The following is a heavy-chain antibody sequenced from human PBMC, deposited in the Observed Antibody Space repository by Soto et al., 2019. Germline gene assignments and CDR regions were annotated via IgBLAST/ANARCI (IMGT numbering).Heavy chain of an antibody. J-gene: IGHJ5*02. V-gene: IGHV3-48*02. CDR3: ARDPERCSGGSCYPVDWFDP. CDR2: ISSSSSTI. Sequence: GGFLRLSCAASGFTFSSYSMNWVRQAPGKGLEWVSYISSSSSTIYYADSVKGRFTISRDNAKNSLYLQMNSLRDEDTAVYYCARDPERCSGGSCYPVDWFDPWGQGTLVTVSS. CDR1: GFTFSSYS. D-gene: IGHD2-15*01.